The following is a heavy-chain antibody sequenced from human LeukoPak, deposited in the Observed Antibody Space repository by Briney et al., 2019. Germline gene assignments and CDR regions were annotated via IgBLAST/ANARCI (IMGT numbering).Heavy chain of an antibody. D-gene: IGHD3-22*01. CDR1: GFTFSSYG. CDR3: AKNRDRGVPTYYYDSSGSSHFDL. J-gene: IGHJ2*01. V-gene: IGHV3-30*18. CDR2: ISYDGSNK. Sequence: GGSLRLSCAASGFTFSSYGMLWVRQAPGKGLEWVAVISYDGSNKYYADSVKGRFTISRDNSKSTLYLQMNSLRAEDTAVYYCAKNRDRGVPTYYYDSSGSSHFDLWGRGTLVTVSS.